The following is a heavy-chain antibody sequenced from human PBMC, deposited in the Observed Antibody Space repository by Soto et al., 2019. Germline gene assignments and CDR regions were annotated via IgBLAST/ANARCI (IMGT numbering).Heavy chain of an antibody. D-gene: IGHD3-22*01. V-gene: IGHV1-69*13. CDR1: GGTFSSYA. CDR3: ARMWYYYDSSGYLDY. CDR2: IIPIFGTA. Sequence: AASVKVSCKASGGTFSSYAISWVRQAPGQGLEWMGGIIPIFGTANYAQKFQGRVTITADESTSTAYMELSSLRSEDTAVYYCARMWYYYDSSGYLDYWGQGTLVTVSS. J-gene: IGHJ4*02.